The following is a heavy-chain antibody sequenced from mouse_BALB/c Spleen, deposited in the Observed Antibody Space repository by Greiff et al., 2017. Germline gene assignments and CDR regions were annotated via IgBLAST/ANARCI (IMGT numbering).Heavy chain of an antibody. CDR2: IDPENGNT. J-gene: IGHJ4*01. CDR1: GFNIKAYY. V-gene: IGHV14-1*02. CDR3: ARCDDEVGYYAMDY. Sequence: VQLQQSGAELVRPGALVKLSCKASGFNIKAYYMHWVKQRPEQGLEWIGWIDPENGNTIYDPKFQGKASITADTSSNTAYLQLSSLTSEDTAVYYFARCDDEVGYYAMDYWGQGTSVTVSS. D-gene: IGHD1-1*02.